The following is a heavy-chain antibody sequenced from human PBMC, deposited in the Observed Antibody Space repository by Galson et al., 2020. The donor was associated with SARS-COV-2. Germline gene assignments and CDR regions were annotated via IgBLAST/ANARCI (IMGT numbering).Heavy chain of an antibody. CDR1: GFTFSNAS. CDR2: IKSKTDGGTT. J-gene: IGHJ3*02. V-gene: IGHV3-15*01. D-gene: IGHD3-10*01. CDR3: TTSRRGRGVQDSLDAFDI. Sequence: GESLKISCAASGFTFSNASMSWVRQAPGKGLEWVGRIKSKTDGGTTDHAALVKDRFTISRDDSKNTLYLQMNSLKTEDTAVYYWTTSRRGRGVQDSLDAFDIWGQGTLVPVSS.